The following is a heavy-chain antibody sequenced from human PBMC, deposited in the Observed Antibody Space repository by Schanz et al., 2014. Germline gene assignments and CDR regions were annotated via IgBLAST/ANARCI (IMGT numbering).Heavy chain of an antibody. CDR2: FDAHDGRA. J-gene: IGHJ4*02. Sequence: EVQLLESGGGLVQPGGPLRLSCEASGFSFGNYGMSWVRQAPGKGLEWVSGFDAHDGRAYYADSAKGRFTISRDNSKSTLYVEMNSLRVEDTAVYYCAKTLFPGGTQTFGNWGRGTLVTVSS. D-gene: IGHD2-8*02. CDR1: GFSFGNYG. CDR3: AKTLFPGGTQTFGN. V-gene: IGHV3-23*01.